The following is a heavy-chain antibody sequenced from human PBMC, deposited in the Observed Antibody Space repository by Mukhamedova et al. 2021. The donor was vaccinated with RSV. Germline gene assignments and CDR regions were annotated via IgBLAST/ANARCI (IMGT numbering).Heavy chain of an antibody. V-gene: IGHV4-39*01. Sequence: YMGWIRQPPGKGLEWIGSIYYSGSTYYNPSLKSRVTISVDTSKNQFSLKLSSVTAADTAVYYCARMRESLVPADAFDIWGQGTMVTVP. CDR3: ARMRESLVPADAFDI. J-gene: IGHJ3*02. CDR1: Y. D-gene: IGHD2-2*01. CDR2: IYYSGST.